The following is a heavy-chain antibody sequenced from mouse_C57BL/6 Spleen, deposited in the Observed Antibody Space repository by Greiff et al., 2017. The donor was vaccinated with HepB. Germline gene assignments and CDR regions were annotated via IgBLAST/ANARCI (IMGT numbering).Heavy chain of an antibody. J-gene: IGHJ2*01. CDR2: INPNNGGT. Sequence: EVQLQQSGPELVKPGASVKISCKASGYTFTDYYMNWVKQSHGKSLEWIGDINPNNGGTSYNQKFKGKATLTVDKSSSTAYMELRSLTSEDSAVYYCARTYSNYLDYWGQGTTLTVSS. CDR3: ARTYSNYLDY. CDR1: GYTFTDYY. V-gene: IGHV1-26*01. D-gene: IGHD2-5*01.